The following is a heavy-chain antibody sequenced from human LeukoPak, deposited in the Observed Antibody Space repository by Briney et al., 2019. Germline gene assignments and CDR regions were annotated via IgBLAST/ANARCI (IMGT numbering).Heavy chain of an antibody. V-gene: IGHV1-2*02. D-gene: IGHD7-27*01. CDR2: INPNSGDT. CDR1: GYTFTGYY. J-gene: IGHJ4*02. Sequence: ASVKVSCKTSGYTFTGYYTHWVRQAPGQGLEWMGWINPNSGDTNYAQKFQGRVTMTRDTSISTAYMELSRLRSDDTAVYYCARGPHWDPHFDYWGQGTLVTVSS. CDR3: ARGPHWDPHFDY.